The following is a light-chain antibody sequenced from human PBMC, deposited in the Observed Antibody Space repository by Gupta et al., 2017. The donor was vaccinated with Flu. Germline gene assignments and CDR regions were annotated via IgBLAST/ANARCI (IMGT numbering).Light chain of an antibody. J-gene: IGLJ3*02. Sequence: SITISCAGTSSDVGSYNYVSWYQFYPGKAPKLIISEINNRPSGIPHRFSGSKSGNNASLTISGVQAEDEADYYCCSYTTSSTWVFGGGTKLTVL. CDR3: CSYTTSSTWV. CDR2: EIN. V-gene: IGLV2-14*01. CDR1: SSDVGSYNY.